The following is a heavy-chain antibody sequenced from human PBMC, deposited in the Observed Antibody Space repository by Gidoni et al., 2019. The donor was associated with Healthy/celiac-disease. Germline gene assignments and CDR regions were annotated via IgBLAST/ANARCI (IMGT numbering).Heavy chain of an antibody. V-gene: IGHV1-69*06. D-gene: IGHD6-13*01. CDR1: GATVSSYA. J-gene: IGHJ4*02. CDR2: IIPTFGTA. CDR3: ASHSIAAAGLFDY. Sequence: QVQLVQSGAEVQKPGCSVKVCCKASGATVSSYAISWVRQAPVQGFEWMGGIIPTFGTANYAPQFPGRVTITADKSTSTAYMELRSLRSEDTAVYYCASHSIAAAGLFDYWGQGPLVPVSS.